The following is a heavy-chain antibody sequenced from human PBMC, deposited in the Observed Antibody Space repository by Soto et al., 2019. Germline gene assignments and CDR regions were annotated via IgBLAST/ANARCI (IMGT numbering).Heavy chain of an antibody. J-gene: IGHJ4*02. CDR1: GGTFSSYT. V-gene: IGHV1-69*08. CDR3: AREKGWPRPAKSPYYFDY. Sequence: QVQLVQSGAEVKKPGSSVKVSCKASGGTFSSYTISWVRQAPGQGLEWMGRIIPILGIANYAQKFQGRVTITADKSTSTAYMELSSLRSEDTAVYYCAREKGWPRPAKSPYYFDYWGQGTLVTVSS. D-gene: IGHD2-2*01. CDR2: IIPILGIA.